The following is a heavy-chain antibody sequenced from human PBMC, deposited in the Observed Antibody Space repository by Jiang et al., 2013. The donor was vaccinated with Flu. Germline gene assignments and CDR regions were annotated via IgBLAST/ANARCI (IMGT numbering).Heavy chain of an antibody. Sequence: VQLLESGGGVVQPGRSLRLSCAASAFTFASYGMHWVRQAPGKGLEWVAFIRYDGNSQYYVDSVRGRFTISRDNSKNTLYLQMNSLRAEDTAVYYCARDSIAVRPGWFDPWGQGTLVTVSS. J-gene: IGHJ5*02. CDR2: IRYDGNSQ. D-gene: IGHD6-6*01. V-gene: IGHV3-33*01. CDR3: ARDSIAVRPGWFDP. CDR1: AFTFASYG.